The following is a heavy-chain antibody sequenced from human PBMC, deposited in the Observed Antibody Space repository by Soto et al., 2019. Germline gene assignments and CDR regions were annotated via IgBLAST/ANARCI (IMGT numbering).Heavy chain of an antibody. CDR2: ISYDGSNK. D-gene: IGHD6-13*01. V-gene: IGHV3-30-3*01. J-gene: IGHJ4*02. CDR3: ARESGYSSSCDY. Sequence: QVQLVESGGGVVQPGRSLRLSCAASGFTFSSYVMHWVRQAPGKGLEWVAVISYDGSNKYYADSVKGRFTISRDNSKNTLYLQMNSLRAEDTAVYYCARESGYSSSCDYWGQGTLVTVSS. CDR1: GFTFSSYV.